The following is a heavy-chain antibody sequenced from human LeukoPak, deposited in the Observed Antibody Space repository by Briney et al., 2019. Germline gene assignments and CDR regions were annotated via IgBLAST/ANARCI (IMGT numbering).Heavy chain of an antibody. CDR1: GFTLSAYW. J-gene: IGHJ4*02. V-gene: IGHV3-74*01. Sequence: GGSLRLSCAASGFTLSAYWMHWVRQAPGKGLMWVSRIEGDGNRITYAGSVKGRSTISRDNAKNTLYLQMNSLRAEDTAVYYCTRDWRNLGYDYWGQGTLVTVSS. CDR3: TRDWRNLGYDY. CDR2: IEGDGNRI. D-gene: IGHD5-12*01.